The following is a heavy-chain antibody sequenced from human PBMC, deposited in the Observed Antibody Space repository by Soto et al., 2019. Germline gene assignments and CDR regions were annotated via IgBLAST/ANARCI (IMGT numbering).Heavy chain of an antibody. D-gene: IGHD3-22*01. V-gene: IGHV3-30-3*01. CDR2: ISYDGSNK. CDR3: ARDKHKYYDSSGPLDY. Sequence: SLRLSCAASGFTFSSYAMHWVRQAPGKGLEWVAVISYDGSNKYYADSVKGRFTISRDNSKNTLYLQMNSLRAEDTAVYYCARDKHKYYDSSGPLDYWGQGTLVTVSS. J-gene: IGHJ4*01. CDR1: GFTFSSYA.